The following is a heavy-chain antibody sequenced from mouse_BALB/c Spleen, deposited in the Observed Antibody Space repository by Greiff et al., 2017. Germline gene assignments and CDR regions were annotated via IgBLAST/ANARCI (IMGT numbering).Heavy chain of an antibody. J-gene: IGHJ4*01. D-gene: IGHD1-2*01. CDR1: GYTFTSYT. CDR2: INPSSGYT. Sequence: VQLQQSAAELARPGASVKMSCKASGYTFTSYTMHWVKQRPGQGLEWIGYINPSSGYTEYNQKFKDKTTLTADKSSSTVYMQLSSLTSEDSAVYYCARSATGYAMDYWGQGTSVTVSS. V-gene: IGHV1-4*02. CDR3: ARSATGYAMDY.